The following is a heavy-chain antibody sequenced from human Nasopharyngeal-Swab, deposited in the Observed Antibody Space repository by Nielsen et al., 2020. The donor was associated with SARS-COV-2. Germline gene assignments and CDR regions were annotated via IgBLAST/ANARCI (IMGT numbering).Heavy chain of an antibody. V-gene: IGHV1-69*13. CDR1: GYTFTSYA. CDR3: ARVAHFGRDGYNYVNY. J-gene: IGHJ4*02. D-gene: IGHD5-24*01. CDR2: IIPIFGTA. Sequence: SVKVSCKASGYTFTSYAISWVRQAPGQGLEWMGGIIPIFGTANYAQKFQGRVTITADESTSTAYMELSSLRSEDTAVYYCARVAHFGRDGYNYVNYWGQGTLVTVSS.